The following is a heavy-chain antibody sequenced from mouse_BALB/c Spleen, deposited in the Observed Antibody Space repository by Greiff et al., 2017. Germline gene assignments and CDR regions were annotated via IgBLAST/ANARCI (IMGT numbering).Heavy chain of an antibody. V-gene: IGHV1-69*01. CDR1: GYTFTDYW. Sequence: QVQLQQPGAELVMPGASVKMSCKASGYTFTDYWMHWVKQRPGQGLEWIGAIDTSDSYTSYNQKFKGKATLTVDESSSTAYMQLSSLTSEDSAVYYCARGGGYDGAAWFAYWGQGTLVTVSA. J-gene: IGHJ3*01. CDR3: ARGGGYDGAAWFAY. D-gene: IGHD2-2*01. CDR2: IDTSDSYT.